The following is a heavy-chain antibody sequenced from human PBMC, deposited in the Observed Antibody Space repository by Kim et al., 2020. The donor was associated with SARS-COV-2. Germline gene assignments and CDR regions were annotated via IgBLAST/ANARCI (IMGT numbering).Heavy chain of an antibody. CDR2: IKSKTFGGST. CDR3: YYYRDSSAHCDY. D-gene: IGHD3-22*01. V-gene: IGHV3-15*01. CDR1: GFTFSDAW. J-gene: IGHJ4*02. Sequence: GGSLRLSCAASGFTFSDAWMNWIRQAPGKGLEWVGRIKSKTFGGSTDYATPVEGRFTISRDDSKNTLYLQMESVKTEDTAVYSCYYYRDSSAHCDYWGQGTPVTVSS.